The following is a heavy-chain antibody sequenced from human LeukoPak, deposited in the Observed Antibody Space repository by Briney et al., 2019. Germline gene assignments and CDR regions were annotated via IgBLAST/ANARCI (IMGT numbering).Heavy chain of an antibody. V-gene: IGHV1-3*01. CDR1: GYTFINFA. Sequence: GASVKVSCKASGYTFINFAINWGRQAPGQRPEWMGWINAYNGKTKYSQKFQDRVTITRDTSASTAYLELTSLTFEDTAVYYCARGPRAAADDYWGQGSLVTVSS. CDR2: INAYNGKT. D-gene: IGHD6-13*01. CDR3: ARGPRAAADDY. J-gene: IGHJ4*02.